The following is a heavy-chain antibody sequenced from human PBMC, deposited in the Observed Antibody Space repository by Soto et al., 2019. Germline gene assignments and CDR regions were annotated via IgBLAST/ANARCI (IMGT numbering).Heavy chain of an antibody. D-gene: IGHD6-19*01. Sequence: EGSLRRSCAASGCNFSEHYKNWIRQAPGKGLEWVSYISGSSRYTNFADSVKGRFTISRGNAKNSLYLQMNSLTAEDTAVYYCARHTSGWHYYDCWGQGCRVTVAS. CDR1: GCNFSEHY. V-gene: IGHV3-11*06. CDR3: ARHTSGWHYYDC. CDR2: ISGSSRYT. J-gene: IGHJ4*02.